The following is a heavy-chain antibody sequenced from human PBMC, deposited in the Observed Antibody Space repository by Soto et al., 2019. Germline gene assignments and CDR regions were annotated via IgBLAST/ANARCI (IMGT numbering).Heavy chain of an antibody. CDR3: ARDYYDSSGYYRVNWFDP. D-gene: IGHD3-22*01. CDR2: IYYSGST. V-gene: IGHV4-59*01. J-gene: IGHJ5*02. Sequence: SETLSLTCTVSGGSISSYYWSWIRQPPGKGLEWIGYIYYSGSTNYNPSLKSRVTISVDTSKNQFSLKLSSVTAADTAVYYCARDYYDSSGYYRVNWFDPWGQGTLVTVSS. CDR1: GGSISSYY.